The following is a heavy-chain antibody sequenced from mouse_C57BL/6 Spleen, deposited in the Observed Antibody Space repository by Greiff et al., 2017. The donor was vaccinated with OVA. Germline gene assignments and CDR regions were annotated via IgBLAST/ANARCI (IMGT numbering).Heavy chain of an antibody. CDR3: ARSKDSGYFDV. CDR2: IHPNSGST. J-gene: IGHJ1*03. CDR1: GYTFTSYW. V-gene: IGHV1-64*01. Sequence: QVQLKQPGAELVKPGASVKLSCKASGYTFTSYWMHWVKQRPGQGLEWIGMIHPNSGSTNYNEKFKSKATLTVDKSSSTAYMQLSSLTSEDSAVYYCARSKDSGYFDVWGTGTTVTVSS.